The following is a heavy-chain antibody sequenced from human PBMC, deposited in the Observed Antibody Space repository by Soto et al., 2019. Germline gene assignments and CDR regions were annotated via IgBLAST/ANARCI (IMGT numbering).Heavy chain of an antibody. CDR2: IYYLGST. CDR3: ARVGYDGAGSPHPAD. J-gene: IGHJ4*02. Sequence: SETLSLTCTVSGSSIGTYCWSWIRQSPGKGLEWIGYIYYLGSTDYNPSLKNRVTISVDTSKRQFSLRLTSVTAADTAVYYCARVGYDGAGSPHPADWGQGTQVTVSS. CDR1: GSSIGTYC. V-gene: IGHV4-59*01. D-gene: IGHD3-10*01.